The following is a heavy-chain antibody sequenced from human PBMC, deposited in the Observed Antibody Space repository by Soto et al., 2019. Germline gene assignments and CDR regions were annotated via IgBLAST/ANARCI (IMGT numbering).Heavy chain of an antibody. CDR3: AKGVYDYGF. D-gene: IGHD4-17*01. J-gene: IGHJ4*02. Sequence: QVQLVQSGAEVKKPGASVKVSCKASGYTFSTHGISWVRQAPGQGLEWMGWISAFNGNTKYAQKVQGKVTMTTDTSTSTAYMELRSLRSDDTAVYYCAKGVYDYGFWGQGTLVTVSS. V-gene: IGHV1-18*01. CDR1: GYTFSTHG. CDR2: ISAFNGNT.